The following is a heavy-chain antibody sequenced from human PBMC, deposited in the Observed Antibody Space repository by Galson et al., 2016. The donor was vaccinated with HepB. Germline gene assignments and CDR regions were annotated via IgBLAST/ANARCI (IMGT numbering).Heavy chain of an antibody. CDR1: GDSINNFH. CDR3: ARDTQWSGSGSYEEDYFDS. Sequence: SETLSLTCAVSGDSINNFHWSWVRQPPGKGLEWIGYIHHSGRTNSNPSLKSRVTLSIDTSKSQFSLRLNSVTAADTAVYYCARDTQWSGSGSYEEDYFDSWGQGTLVTVSS. V-gene: IGHV4-59*01. CDR2: IHHSGRT. J-gene: IGHJ4*02. D-gene: IGHD3-10*01.